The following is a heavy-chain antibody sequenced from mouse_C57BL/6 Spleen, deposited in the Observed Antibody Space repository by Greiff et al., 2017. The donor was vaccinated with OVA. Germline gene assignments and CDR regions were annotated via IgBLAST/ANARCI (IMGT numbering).Heavy chain of an antibody. J-gene: IGHJ4*01. CDR1: GFSLSTSGMG. Sequence: QVTLKVCGPGILQSSQTLSLTCSFSGFSLSTSGMGVSWIRQPSGKGLEWLAHIYWDDDKRYNPSLKSRLTISKDTSRNQVFLKITSVDTADTATYYCARFHYSNYLYYAMDYWGQGTSVTVSS. D-gene: IGHD2-5*01. CDR2: IYWDDDK. CDR3: ARFHYSNYLYYAMDY. V-gene: IGHV8-12*01.